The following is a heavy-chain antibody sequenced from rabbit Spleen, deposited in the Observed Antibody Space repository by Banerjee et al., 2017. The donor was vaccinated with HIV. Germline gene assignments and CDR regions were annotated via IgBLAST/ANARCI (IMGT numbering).Heavy chain of an antibody. CDR2: IAGSSSGFT. J-gene: IGHJ2*01. CDR3: ANWLYNGVGGLDS. Sequence: QEQLEESGGGLVKPEGSLTLTCTASGFSFSSSDYMCWVRQAPGKGLEWISCIAGSSSGFTYSATWATGRFTISKTSSTTVTLQMTSLTAADTATYFCANWLYNGVGGLDSWGQGTLVTVS. CDR1: GFSFSSSDY. V-gene: IGHV1S45*01. D-gene: IGHD2-1*01.